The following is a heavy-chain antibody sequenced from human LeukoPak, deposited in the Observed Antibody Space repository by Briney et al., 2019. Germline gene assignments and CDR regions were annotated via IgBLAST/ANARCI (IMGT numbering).Heavy chain of an antibody. V-gene: IGHV4-39*01. CDR3: ARRDYYGDYGAFDI. Sequence: SETLSLTCTVSGGSISSSSYYWGWIRQPPGKGLEWIGSIYYSGSTYYNPSLKSRVTISVDTSKNQFSLKLSSVTAADTAVCYCARRDYYGDYGAFDIWGQGTMVTVSS. D-gene: IGHD4-17*01. J-gene: IGHJ3*02. CDR1: GGSISSSSYY. CDR2: IYYSGST.